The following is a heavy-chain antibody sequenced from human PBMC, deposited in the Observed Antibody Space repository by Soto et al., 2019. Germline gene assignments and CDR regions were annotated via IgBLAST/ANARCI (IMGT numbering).Heavy chain of an antibody. CDR2: IYYSGST. J-gene: IGHJ6*02. V-gene: IGHV4-31*03. Sequence: SETLSLTCTVSGGSISSGGYYWSWIRQHPGQGLEWIGYIYYSGSTYYNPSLKSRVTISVDTSKNQFSLKLSSVTAADTAVYYCARSSEYCSGGSCYHYYYYYGMDVWGQGTTVTVS. D-gene: IGHD2-15*01. CDR1: GGSISSGGYY. CDR3: ARSSEYCSGGSCYHYYYYYGMDV.